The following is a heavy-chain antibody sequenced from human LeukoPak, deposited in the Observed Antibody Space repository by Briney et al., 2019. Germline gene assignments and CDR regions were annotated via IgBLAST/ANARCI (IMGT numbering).Heavy chain of an antibody. CDR1: GGSFSGYY. CDR2: IYYSGST. D-gene: IGHD1-26*01. Sequence: PSETLSLTCAVSGGSFSGYYWSWIRPPPGKGLEWIGYIYYSGSTNYNPSLKSRVTISVDTSKNQFSLKLSSVTAADTAVYYCARGPLPTYYYYMDVWGKGNTVTVSS. J-gene: IGHJ6*03. V-gene: IGHV4-59*01. CDR3: ARGPLPTYYYYMDV.